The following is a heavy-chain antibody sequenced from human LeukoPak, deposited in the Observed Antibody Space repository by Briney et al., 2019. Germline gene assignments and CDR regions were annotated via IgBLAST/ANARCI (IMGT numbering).Heavy chain of an antibody. CDR1: GFTFSIYT. V-gene: IGHV3-48*01. CDR2: ISTNNGTI. J-gene: IGHJ5*02. Sequence: GGSLRLSCAASGFTFSIYTMNWVRQAPGKGLEWISYISTNNGTIWYADSVKGRFSISRDNAKNSLFLHMNSLRAEDTAVYYCVRDLTIVGVAQVHHWGQGTLVTVSS. CDR3: VRDLTIVGVAQVHH. D-gene: IGHD1-26*01.